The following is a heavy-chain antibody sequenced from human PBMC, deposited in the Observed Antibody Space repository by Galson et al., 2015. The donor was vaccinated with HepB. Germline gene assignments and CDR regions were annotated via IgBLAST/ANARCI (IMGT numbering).Heavy chain of an antibody. CDR2: SSANSGNK. CDR1: GYTFTTNG. D-gene: IGHD4/OR15-4a*01. CDR3: ARDRDYRFDY. V-gene: IGHV1-18*04. Sequence: SVKVSCKASGYTFTTNGISWVRQAPGQGLEWMGWSSANSGNKTYAQNLQGRVTLTRDTSTSTAYLELRSLRPDDTAAYYCARDRDYRFDYWGQGPLVTVSS. J-gene: IGHJ4*02.